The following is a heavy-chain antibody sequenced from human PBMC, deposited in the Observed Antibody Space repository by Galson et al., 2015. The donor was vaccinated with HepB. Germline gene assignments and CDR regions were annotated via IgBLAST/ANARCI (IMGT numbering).Heavy chain of an antibody. CDR3: ARVELTIGDYYYYGMDV. Sequence: SLRLSCAASGFVFSSYWVLWVRQAPGKGLEWVSRSKSDGSSPTYADSVKGRFTISRDNAKDTLSLQMNSLRAEDTAVYYCARVELTIGDYYYYGMDVWGQGTTVTVSS. V-gene: IGHV3-74*03. D-gene: IGHD1-1*01. J-gene: IGHJ6*02. CDR1: GFVFSSYW. CDR2: SKSDGSSP.